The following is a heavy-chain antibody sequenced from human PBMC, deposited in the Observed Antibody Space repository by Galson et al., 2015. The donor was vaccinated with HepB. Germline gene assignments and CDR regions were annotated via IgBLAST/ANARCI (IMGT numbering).Heavy chain of an antibody. D-gene: IGHD4-17*01. Sequence: SLRLSCAASRFTFSDYYMSWIRQAPGKGLEWLSYISHSTLYTNYADSVKGRFTISRDNAKNSLFLQINSLRAEDTAVYYCARVADADYGDHTHFDFWGQGVLVTVSS. J-gene: IGHJ4*02. V-gene: IGHV3-11*06. CDR2: ISHSTLYT. CDR3: ARVADADYGDHTHFDF. CDR1: RFTFSDYY.